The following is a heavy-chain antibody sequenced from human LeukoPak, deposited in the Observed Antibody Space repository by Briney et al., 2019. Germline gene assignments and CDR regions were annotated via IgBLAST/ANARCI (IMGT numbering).Heavy chain of an antibody. CDR2: ISWNGGNT. V-gene: IGHV3-20*04. D-gene: IGHD2-8*01. CDR3: AREGIYCVNGVCYLDY. Sequence: GGSLRLSCAASGFKFDDYGMSWVRQAPGKGLEWVSGISWNGGNTGYADTVKGRFTISRDNAKNSLFLQVNSLRADDTAFYYCAREGIYCVNGVCYLDYWGQGTLVTVSS. J-gene: IGHJ4*02. CDR1: GFKFDDYG.